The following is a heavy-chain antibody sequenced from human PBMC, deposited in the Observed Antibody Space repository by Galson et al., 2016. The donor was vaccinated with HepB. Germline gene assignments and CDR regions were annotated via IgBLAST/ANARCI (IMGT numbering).Heavy chain of an antibody. Sequence: SLRLSCAASGLTFITDTMHWVRQAPGKGLEWVAIISYDGNNKYYTESVKGRFTISRDNSKNTLYLQMNSLKAEDTAVYYCAKETTGTSRFDSWAQGTRVTVSS. CDR3: AKETTGTSRFDS. CDR1: GLTFITDT. CDR2: ISYDGNNK. J-gene: IGHJ4*02. V-gene: IGHV3-30*04. D-gene: IGHD3-9*01.